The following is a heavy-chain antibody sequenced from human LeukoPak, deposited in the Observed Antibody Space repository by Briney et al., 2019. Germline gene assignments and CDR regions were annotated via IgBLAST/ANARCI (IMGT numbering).Heavy chain of an antibody. J-gene: IGHJ4*02. CDR1: GGSISSYY. CDR2: IYYSGST. Sequence: SETLSLTCTVSGGSISSYYWSWIRQPPGKGLEWIGYIYYSGSTNYNPSLKSRVTISVDTSKNQFSLKLSSVTAADTAVYYCAREGVGGSFNYFDYWGQGTLVTVSS. CDR3: AREGVGGSFNYFDY. D-gene: IGHD1-26*01. V-gene: IGHV4-59*01.